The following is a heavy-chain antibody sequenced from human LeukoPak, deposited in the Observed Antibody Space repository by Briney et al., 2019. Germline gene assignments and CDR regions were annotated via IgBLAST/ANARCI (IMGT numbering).Heavy chain of an antibody. J-gene: IGHJ4*02. D-gene: IGHD5-18*01. Sequence: SETLSLTCTVSGGSISSSSYYWGWIRQPPGKGLEWIGSIYYSGSTYYNPSLKSRVTISVDTSKNQFSLKLSSVTAADTAVYYCARRVWGAAMVNYWGQRTLVTVSS. V-gene: IGHV4-39*01. CDR3: ARRVWGAAMVNY. CDR1: GGSISSSSYY. CDR2: IYYSGST.